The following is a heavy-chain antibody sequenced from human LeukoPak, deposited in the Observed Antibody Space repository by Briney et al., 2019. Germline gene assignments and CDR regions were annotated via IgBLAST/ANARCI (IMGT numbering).Heavy chain of an antibody. CDR3: ARGPAGYSSSCDFDY. CDR2: ISGSGGST. J-gene: IGHJ4*02. V-gene: IGHV3-23*01. Sequence: PGRSLRLSCAASGFTFSSYAMSWVRQAPGKGLEWVSAISGSGGSTYYADSVKGRFTISRDNAKNSLYLQMNSLRAEDTAVYYCARGPAGYSSSCDFDYWGRGTLVTVSS. D-gene: IGHD6-13*01. CDR1: GFTFSSYA.